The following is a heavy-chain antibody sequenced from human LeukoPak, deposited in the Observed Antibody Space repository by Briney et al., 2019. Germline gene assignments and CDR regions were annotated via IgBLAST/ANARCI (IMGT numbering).Heavy chain of an antibody. CDR3: ARGVAGGYCSGGSCLPQIIDY. Sequence: GGSLRLSCAASGFTFSSYSMNWVSQAPGKGLEWVSSISSSSSYIYYADSVKGRFTISRDNAKNSLYLQMNSLRAEDTAVYYCARGVAGGYCSGGSCLPQIIDYGGQGTLVTVSS. V-gene: IGHV3-21*01. CDR2: ISSSSSYI. D-gene: IGHD2-15*01. CDR1: GFTFSSYS. J-gene: IGHJ4*02.